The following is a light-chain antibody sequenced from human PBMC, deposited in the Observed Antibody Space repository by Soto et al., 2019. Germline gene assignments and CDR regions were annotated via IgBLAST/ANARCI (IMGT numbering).Light chain of an antibody. CDR1: QSISNY. Sequence: DIQMTQSPSSLSAFVGDRVTITCRASQSISNYLHWYQQKPGKAPKLLIYDASNLETGVPSRFSGSGSGTDFTFTISSLQPEDIATYYCQQYDNLPLTFGGGTKVDIK. V-gene: IGKV1-33*01. CDR2: DAS. J-gene: IGKJ4*01. CDR3: QQYDNLPLT.